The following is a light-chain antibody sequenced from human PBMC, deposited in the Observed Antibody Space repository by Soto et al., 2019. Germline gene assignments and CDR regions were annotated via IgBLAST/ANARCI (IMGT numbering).Light chain of an antibody. CDR1: SXNIGSNT. CDR3: AAWDDSLNGYV. Sequence: QSVLSQPPSASGTPGQRFTISCSGSSXNIGSNTVSWYQQFPGTAPKLLIYFNIQRPSGVPDRFSGSKSGTSASLAISGLQSEDEADYYCAAWDDSLNGYVFGTGTKVTVL. J-gene: IGLJ1*01. CDR2: FNI. V-gene: IGLV1-44*01.